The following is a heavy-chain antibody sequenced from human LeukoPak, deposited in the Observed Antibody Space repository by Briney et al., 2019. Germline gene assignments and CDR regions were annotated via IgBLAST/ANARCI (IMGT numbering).Heavy chain of an antibody. CDR3: ARDLHWAYFDY. J-gene: IGHJ4*02. CDR2: INAGNGNT. D-gene: IGHD7-27*01. CDR1: GYTFASYA. Sequence: ASVKVSCKASGYTFASYAMHWVRQAPGQRLEWMGWINAGNGNTKYSQKFQGRVTITRDTSASTAYMELSSLRSEDTAVYYCARDLHWAYFDYWGQGTLVTVSS. V-gene: IGHV1-3*01.